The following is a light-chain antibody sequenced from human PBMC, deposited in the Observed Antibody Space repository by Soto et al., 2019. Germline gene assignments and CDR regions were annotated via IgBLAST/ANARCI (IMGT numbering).Light chain of an antibody. CDR2: GAS. CDR1: QSVSSN. J-gene: IGKJ1*01. Sequence: EPVMTPSPRTRSVSARRVALFCRRASQSVSSNLAWYQQKPGQAPRLLIYGASTRATGIPARFSGSGSGTEFTPTIRSLQSEYFAVSYCEQYSTSPRTLGQGTKVDIK. CDR3: EQYSTSPRT. V-gene: IGKV3-15*01.